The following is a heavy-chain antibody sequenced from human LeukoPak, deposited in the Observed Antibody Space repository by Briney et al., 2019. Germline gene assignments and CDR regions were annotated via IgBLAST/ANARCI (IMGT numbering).Heavy chain of an antibody. V-gene: IGHV3-23*01. D-gene: IGHD3-10*01. CDR1: KFNFNSYG. CDR2: ISGSGGST. CDR3: ARDKLSSRGWFDP. J-gene: IGHJ5*02. Sequence: GGSLRLSCTTSKFNFNSYGMTWVRQAPGRGLEWVSSISGSGGSTQYAASVQGRFTISRDNSKNTLYLQMNSLRAEDTAVYYCARDKLSSRGWFDPWGQGTLVTVSS.